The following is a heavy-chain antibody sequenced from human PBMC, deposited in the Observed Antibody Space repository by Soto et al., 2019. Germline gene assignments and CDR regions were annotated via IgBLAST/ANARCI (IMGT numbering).Heavy chain of an antibody. Sequence: EVQLLESGGGLVQPGGSLRLSCAASGFTFSSYAMSWVRQAPGKGLEWVSVISGSGDSTYYADSVRGRFTISRDNSKNTLYLQMNSLRAEDTAVYYCAKDRDGAAAGTPKFYGMDVWCQGTTVTVSS. J-gene: IGHJ6*02. CDR1: GFTFSSYA. CDR3: AKDRDGAAAGTPKFYGMDV. CDR2: ISGSGDST. V-gene: IGHV3-23*01. D-gene: IGHD6-13*01.